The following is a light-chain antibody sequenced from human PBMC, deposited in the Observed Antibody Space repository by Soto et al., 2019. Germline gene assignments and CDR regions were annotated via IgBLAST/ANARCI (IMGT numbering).Light chain of an antibody. CDR2: DAS. Sequence: EIVLTQSPATLSLSPGERATLSCRASQSVGGHLAWYQQKPGQAPRLHIYDASDRATGIPARFSGSGSETDFTLTISSLEPDDFAVYYCQQRNNWPPSITFGQGTRLEIK. CDR1: QSVGGH. V-gene: IGKV3-11*01. J-gene: IGKJ5*01. CDR3: QQRNNWPPSIT.